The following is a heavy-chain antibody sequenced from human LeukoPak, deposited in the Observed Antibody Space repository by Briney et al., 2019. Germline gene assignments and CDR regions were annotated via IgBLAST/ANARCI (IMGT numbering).Heavy chain of an antibody. CDR1: GFTFSVYG. D-gene: IGHD4-23*01. J-gene: IGHJ4*02. V-gene: IGHV3-30*02. CDR2: IQHDGRNK. Sequence: PGGSLRLSCAASGFTFSVYGMYWVRQAPGKGLEWVAYIQHDGRNKYYADSVKGRFTISRENSKNRLYLQMNSLRAEDTAVYYCARAEGYGGELDSWGQGTLVTVSS. CDR3: ARAEGYGGELDS.